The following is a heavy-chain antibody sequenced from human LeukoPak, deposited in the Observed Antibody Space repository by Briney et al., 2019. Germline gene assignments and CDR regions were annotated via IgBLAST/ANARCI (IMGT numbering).Heavy chain of an antibody. CDR2: IYYSGST. J-gene: IGHJ3*02. Sequence: SETLSLTCTVSGGSISGGGYYWNWIRQHPGKGLEWIGYIYYSGSTYYNPSLKSRVNISVDTSKNQFSLKLISVTAAATAVYFCARQGSGRAFDIWGQGTMVTVSS. V-gene: IGHV4-31*03. CDR3: ARQGSGRAFDI. CDR1: GGSISGGGYY.